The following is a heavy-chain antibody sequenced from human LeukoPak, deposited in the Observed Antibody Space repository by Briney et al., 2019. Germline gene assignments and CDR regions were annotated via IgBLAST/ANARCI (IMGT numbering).Heavy chain of an antibody. D-gene: IGHD3-3*01. CDR1: GFTFSSYA. Sequence: GGSLRLSCAASGFTFSSYAMHWVRQAPGKGLEWVAVISYDGSNKYYADSVKGRFTISRDNSKNTLYLQMNSLRAEDTAVYYCASLGMYDFWSGYKPYYFDYWGQGTLVTVSS. J-gene: IGHJ4*02. V-gene: IGHV3-30*04. CDR3: ASLGMYDFWSGYKPYYFDY. CDR2: ISYDGSNK.